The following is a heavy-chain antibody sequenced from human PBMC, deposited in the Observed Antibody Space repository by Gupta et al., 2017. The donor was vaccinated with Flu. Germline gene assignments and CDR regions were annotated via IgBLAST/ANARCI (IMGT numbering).Heavy chain of an antibody. CDR3: AAVSDWNDGYFDY. CDR1: TSSA. V-gene: IGHV1-58*02. D-gene: IGHD1-1*01. Sequence: TSSAMQWVRQARGQRLEWIGWIVVGSGNTNYAQKFQERVTITRDMSTSTAYMELSSLRSEDTAVYYCAAVSDWNDGYFDYWGQGTLVTVSS. J-gene: IGHJ4*02. CDR2: IVVGSGNT.